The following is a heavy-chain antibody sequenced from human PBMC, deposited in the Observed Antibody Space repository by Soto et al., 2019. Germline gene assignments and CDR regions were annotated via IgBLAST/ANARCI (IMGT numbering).Heavy chain of an antibody. CDR1: GYTFTSYG. CDR3: VVAAQPYYFDY. Sequence: QVQLVQSGAEVKKPGASVKVSCKASGYTFTSYGISWVRQAPGQGLEWMGWISAYNGNTNNAQQLQGRVTLTTDTSTSTAYMVLRSLRSDDTAVYYCVVAAQPYYFDYWGQGTLVTVSS. J-gene: IGHJ4*02. V-gene: IGHV1-18*01. D-gene: IGHD2-15*01. CDR2: ISAYNGNT.